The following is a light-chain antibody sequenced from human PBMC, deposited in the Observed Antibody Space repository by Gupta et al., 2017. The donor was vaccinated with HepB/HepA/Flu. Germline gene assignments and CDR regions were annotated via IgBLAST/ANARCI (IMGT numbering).Light chain of an antibody. Sequence: DIQLTQSPSFLSASVGDRVTITFRASQGISSYLAWYQQKPGKAPKLLIYAASTLQRGVPSRFSGRGHGIEFTLTISSRQREDFATYYFQQLNSYPPVTFGGGTRVEIK. CDR1: QGISSY. J-gene: IGKJ4*01. CDR3: QQLNSYPPVT. V-gene: IGKV1-9*01. CDR2: AAS.